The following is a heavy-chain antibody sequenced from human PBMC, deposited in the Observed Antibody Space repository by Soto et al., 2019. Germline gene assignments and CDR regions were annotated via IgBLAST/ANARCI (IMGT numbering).Heavy chain of an antibody. J-gene: IGHJ4*02. CDR3: AKDGGYSGSYSRIN. D-gene: IGHD1-26*01. V-gene: IGHV3-23*01. Sequence: EVQLLESGGGLVQPGGSLRLSCAASGFTFSSYAMSWVRQAPGKGLEWVSAIGGSGGSTYYADSVKGRFTISRDNSKNTLYLQMNSVRAEDTAVYYCAKDGGYSGSYSRINWGQGTLVTVSS. CDR1: GFTFSSYA. CDR2: IGGSGGST.